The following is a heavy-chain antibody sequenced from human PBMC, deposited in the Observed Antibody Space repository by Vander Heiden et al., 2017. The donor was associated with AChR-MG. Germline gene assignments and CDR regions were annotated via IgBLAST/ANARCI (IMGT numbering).Heavy chain of an antibody. J-gene: IGHJ4*02. CDR3: AREGGVAGLFDY. V-gene: IGHV3-30-3*01. Sequence: QVQLVESGGGVVQPGRSLRLSCAASGCTFSSYAMHWVRQAPGKGLEWVAVISYDGSNKYYADSVKGRFTISRDNSKNTLYLQMNSLRAEDTAVYYCAREGGVAGLFDYWGQGTLVTVSS. CDR2: ISYDGSNK. D-gene: IGHD6-13*01. CDR1: GCTFSSYA.